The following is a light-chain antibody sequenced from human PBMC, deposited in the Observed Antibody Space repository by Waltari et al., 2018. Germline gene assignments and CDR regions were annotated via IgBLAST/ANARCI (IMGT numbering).Light chain of an antibody. CDR3: QQRRTWPLT. CDR1: QNIGRH. CDR2: DAS. Sequence: EIVLTQSPATLSLSPGERATLSCWASQNIGRHLAWYQQRPGQAPRLVIYDASNRATGVPARFSGSGSGTDFTLTISSLEPEDFAVYYCQQRRTWPLTFGGGTKVDIK. V-gene: IGKV3-11*01. J-gene: IGKJ4*01.